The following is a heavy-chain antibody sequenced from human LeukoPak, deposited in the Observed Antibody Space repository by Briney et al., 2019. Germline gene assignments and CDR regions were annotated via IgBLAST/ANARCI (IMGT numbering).Heavy chain of an antibody. CDR3: ARARGYSYGYQAFDI. CDR2: IYHSGST. J-gene: IGHJ3*02. V-gene: IGHV4-30-2*01. Sequence: SETLSLTCAVSGGSISSGGYSWSWIRQPPGKGLEWIGYIYHSGSTHYNPSLKSRVTISVDRSKNQFSLKLSSVTAADTAVYYCARARGYSYGYQAFDIWGQGTMVTVSS. D-gene: IGHD5-18*01. CDR1: GGSISSGGYS.